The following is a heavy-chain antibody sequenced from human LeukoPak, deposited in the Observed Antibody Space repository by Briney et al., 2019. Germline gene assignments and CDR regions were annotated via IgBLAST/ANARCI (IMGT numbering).Heavy chain of an antibody. Sequence: AISGSGGSTYYADSGKGRFTISRDNSKNTLYLQMNSLRAEDTAVYYCAKDRGLTYYFDYWGQGTLVTVSS. J-gene: IGHJ4*02. CDR2: ISGSGGST. D-gene: IGHD3-10*01. CDR3: AKDRGLTYYFDY. V-gene: IGHV3-23*01.